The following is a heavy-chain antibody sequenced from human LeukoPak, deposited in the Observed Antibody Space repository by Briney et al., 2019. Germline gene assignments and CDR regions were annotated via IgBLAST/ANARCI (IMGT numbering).Heavy chain of an antibody. CDR3: AITSIAAAARQGY. J-gene: IGHJ4*02. Sequence: GGSLRLSCAASGFTFSTYAMSWVRQAPGKGLEWVSAISGSGGSTYYADSVKGRFTISRDNSKNTLFLQMNSLRAEDTDVYYCAITSIAAAARQGYWGQGTLVTVSS. V-gene: IGHV3-23*01. D-gene: IGHD6-13*01. CDR1: GFTFSTYA. CDR2: ISGSGGST.